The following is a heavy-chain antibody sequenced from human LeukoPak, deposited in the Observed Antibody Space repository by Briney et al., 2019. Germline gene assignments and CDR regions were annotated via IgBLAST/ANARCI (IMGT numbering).Heavy chain of an antibody. CDR2: IRYDGSNK. J-gene: IGHJ4*02. D-gene: IGHD2/OR15-2a*01. V-gene: IGHV3-30*02. CDR1: GFTFSSYG. CDR3: AKKEGEYAFDY. Sequence: GGSLRLSCAASGFTFSSYGMHWVRQAPGKGLEWVAFIRYDGSNKYYAGSVKGRFTISRDNSKNTLYLQMNSLRAEDTAVYYCAKKEGEYAFDYRGQGTLVTVSS.